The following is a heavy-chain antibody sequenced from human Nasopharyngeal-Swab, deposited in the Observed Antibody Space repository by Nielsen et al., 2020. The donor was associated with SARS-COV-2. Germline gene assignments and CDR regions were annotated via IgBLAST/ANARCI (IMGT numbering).Heavy chain of an antibody. V-gene: IGHV1-2*02. CDR1: GYTFTGYY. Sequence: ASVKVSCKASGYTFTGYYMHWVRQAPGQGLEWMGWINPNSGGTNYAQKFQGRVTMTRDTSISTAYMELSRLRSDDTAVYYCARGTTSSWASNYFDYWGQGTLVTSPQ. J-gene: IGHJ4*02. CDR2: INPNSGGT. D-gene: IGHD6-13*01. CDR3: ARGTTSSWASNYFDY.